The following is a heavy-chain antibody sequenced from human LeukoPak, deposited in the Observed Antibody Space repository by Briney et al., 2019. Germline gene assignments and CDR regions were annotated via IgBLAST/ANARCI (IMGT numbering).Heavy chain of an antibody. CDR3: ARERGGTTSNTIAFDI. CDR2: IYHSGST. J-gene: IGHJ3*02. CDR1: GGSISSGGYY. V-gene: IGHV4-30-2*01. Sequence: PSETLSLTCTVSGGSISSGGYYWSWIRQPPGKGLEWIGYIYHSGSTYYNPSLKSRVTISVDRSKNQFSLKLSSVTAADTAVYYCARERGGTTSNTIAFDIWGQGTMVTVSS. D-gene: IGHD4-17*01.